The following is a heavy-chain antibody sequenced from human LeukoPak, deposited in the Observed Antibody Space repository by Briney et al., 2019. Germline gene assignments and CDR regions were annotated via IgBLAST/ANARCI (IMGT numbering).Heavy chain of an antibody. V-gene: IGHV3-30*04. CDR3: AKAGAVRFDP. CDR1: GFTFSSYA. Sequence: GGSLRLSCAASGFTFSSYAMHWVRQAPGKGLEWVAVISYDGSNKYYADSVKGRFTISRDNAKKSLHLQMSSLRAEDTAVYYCAKAGAVRFDPWGQGTLVTVSS. CDR2: ISYDGSNK. D-gene: IGHD3-10*01. J-gene: IGHJ5*02.